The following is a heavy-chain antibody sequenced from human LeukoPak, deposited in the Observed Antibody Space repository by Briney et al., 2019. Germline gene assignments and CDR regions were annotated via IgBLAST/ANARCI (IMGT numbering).Heavy chain of an antibody. Sequence: GASVKVSCKASGYTFANYGINWVRQAPGQGLEWMGWISAYNGNTKYAQKVQGRVTMTTDTSTSTAYMELRSLRSDDTAVYYCARGLGGSGSYFLTFDYWGQGTLVTVSS. D-gene: IGHD1-26*01. CDR3: ARGLGGSGSYFLTFDY. CDR2: ISAYNGNT. V-gene: IGHV1-18*04. J-gene: IGHJ4*02. CDR1: GYTFANYG.